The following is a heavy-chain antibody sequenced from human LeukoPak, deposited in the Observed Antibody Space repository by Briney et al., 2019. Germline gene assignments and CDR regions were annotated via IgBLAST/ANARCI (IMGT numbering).Heavy chain of an antibody. CDR1: GFIFSTYS. CDR3: ARENSGSYYQFDC. CDR2: ISSSTSYI. D-gene: IGHD1-26*01. J-gene: IGHJ4*02. V-gene: IGHV3-21*01. Sequence: GGSLRLSCAASGFIFSTYSMNWVRQAPGKGLEWVSSISSSTSYIYYADSVKGRFTISRDNAKNSPYLQMNSLRPEDTAVYYCARENSGSYYQFDCWGQGTLSPSPQ.